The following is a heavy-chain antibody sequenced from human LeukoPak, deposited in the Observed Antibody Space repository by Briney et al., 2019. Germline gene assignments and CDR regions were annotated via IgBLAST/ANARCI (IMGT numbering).Heavy chain of an antibody. CDR2: IYSGGST. Sequence: GGSLRLSCAASGFTVSSNYMSWVRQAPGKGLEWVSVIYSGGSTYYADSVKGRFTISRDNSKNTLYLQMNSLRAEDTAVYYCARSYCSGGSCYVRGFFDYWGQGTLVTVSS. V-gene: IGHV3-66*01. CDR3: ARSYCSGGSCYVRGFFDY. CDR1: GFTVSSNY. D-gene: IGHD2-15*01. J-gene: IGHJ4*02.